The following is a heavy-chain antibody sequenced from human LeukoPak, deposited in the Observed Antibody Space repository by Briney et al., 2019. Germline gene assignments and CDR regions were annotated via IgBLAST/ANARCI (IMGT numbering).Heavy chain of an antibody. J-gene: IGHJ4*02. Sequence: GGSLRLSCAASGFTFSNYGVHWVRQAPGKGLEWVSFIRFDGSNKYYADSVKGRFTISRDSSKNTLYLQMNSLRAEDTAVYYCAKDTKKGLLWFGELGYYFDYWGQGTLVTVSS. D-gene: IGHD3-10*01. CDR3: AKDTKKGLLWFGELGYYFDY. V-gene: IGHV3-30*02. CDR2: IRFDGSNK. CDR1: GFTFSNYG.